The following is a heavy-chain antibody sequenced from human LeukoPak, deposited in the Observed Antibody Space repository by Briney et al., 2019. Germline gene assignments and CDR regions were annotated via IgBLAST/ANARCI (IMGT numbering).Heavy chain of an antibody. D-gene: IGHD4-17*01. CDR1: GYTFTNYW. J-gene: IGHJ4*02. V-gene: IGHV5-10-1*01. CDR2: INPSDSYT. Sequence: GESLKISFEGSGYTFTNYWISWVRQMPGKGLEWMGRINPSDSYTNYSPSFQGHVTFSSDKSISTAYLQWSSLEASDTAMYYCARSDSGDRIWGQGTLVTVSS. CDR3: ARSDSGDRI.